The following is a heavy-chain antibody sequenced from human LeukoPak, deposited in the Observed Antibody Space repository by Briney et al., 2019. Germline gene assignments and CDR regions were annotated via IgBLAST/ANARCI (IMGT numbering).Heavy chain of an antibody. D-gene: IGHD6-13*01. Sequence: GGSLRLSCAASGFTVSSNYMNWVRQAPGKGLEWVSVMYTGGSTYYADSVKGRFTISRDNAKNSLYLQMNSLRAEDTAVYYCARVQKGIAAAGAGGGWFEPWGQGTLVTV. J-gene: IGHJ5*02. CDR2: MYTGGST. CDR1: GFTVSSNY. CDR3: ARVQKGIAAAGAGGGWFEP. V-gene: IGHV3-53*01.